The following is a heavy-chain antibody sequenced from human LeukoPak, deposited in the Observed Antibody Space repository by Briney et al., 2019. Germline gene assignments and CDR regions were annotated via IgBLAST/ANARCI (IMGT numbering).Heavy chain of an antibody. CDR3: AKDMGDCSSTSCSTY. CDR2: ISSSGSTI. CDR1: GFTFSDYY. Sequence: GGSLRLSCAASGFTFSDYYMSWIRQAPGKGLEWVSYISSSGSTIYYADSVKGRFTISRDNAKNSLYLQMNSLRAEDTALYYCAKDMGDCSSTSCSTYWGQGTLVTVSS. J-gene: IGHJ4*02. D-gene: IGHD2-2*01. V-gene: IGHV3-11*01.